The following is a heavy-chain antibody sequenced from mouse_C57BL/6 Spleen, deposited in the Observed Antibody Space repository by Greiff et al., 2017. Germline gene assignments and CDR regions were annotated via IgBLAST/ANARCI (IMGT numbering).Heavy chain of an antibody. D-gene: IGHD1-1*01. Sequence: EVKVVAPGGGLVKPGGSLKLSCAASGFTFSDYGMHWVRQAPEPGLEWVAYISSGRSTIYYADTVKGRFTITRANAKNTLFLQMTSLRSEGTSIYYCARGFYSTEYYFDYWGQGTTLTVSS. V-gene: IGHV5-17*01. J-gene: IGHJ2*01. CDR1: GFTFSDYG. CDR3: ARGFYSTEYYFDY. CDR2: ISSGRSTI.